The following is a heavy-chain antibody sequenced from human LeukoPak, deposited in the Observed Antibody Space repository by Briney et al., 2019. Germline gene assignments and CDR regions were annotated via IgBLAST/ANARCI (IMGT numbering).Heavy chain of an antibody. Sequence: SETLSLTCTVSGGSISSYYWNWLRQPPGKGLEWIGEINHSGSTNYNPSLESRVTISVDTSKNQFSLKLSSVTAADTAVYYCARGPVSPFGVVKPPYSKYYYHGMDVWGQGTTVTVSS. V-gene: IGHV4-34*01. CDR2: INHSGST. CDR1: GGSISSYY. J-gene: IGHJ6*02. D-gene: IGHD3-3*01. CDR3: ARGPVSPFGVVKPPYSKYYYHGMDV.